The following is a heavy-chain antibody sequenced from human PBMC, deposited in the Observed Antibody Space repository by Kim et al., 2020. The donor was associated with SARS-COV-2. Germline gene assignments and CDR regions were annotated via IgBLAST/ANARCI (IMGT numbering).Heavy chain of an antibody. CDR3: ARAFQH. J-gene: IGHJ1*01. CDR2: NNSTYI. V-gene: IGHV3-11*06. Sequence: NNSTYIMYADSVKGRFTIARDNAKNSLYLEMNSLRAEDTAVYYCARAFQHWGQGTLVTVSS.